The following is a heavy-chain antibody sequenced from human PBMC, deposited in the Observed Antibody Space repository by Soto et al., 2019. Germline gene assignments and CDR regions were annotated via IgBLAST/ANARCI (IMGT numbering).Heavy chain of an antibody. J-gene: IGHJ2*01. V-gene: IGHV1-2*02. CDR3: ARDPGYGRASRYFEL. CDR2: VNPNSGGT. Sequence: QVQLVQSGAEMKKPGASVKVPCEASGDTFSGYYLHWVRQAPGQGLEWMGWVNPNSGGTNYAPKFRGRVTMTRDTSIRTAYMELSRLRSDDTAVYFCARDPGYGRASRYFELWGRGTLVTVSS. CDR1: GDTFSGYY. D-gene: IGHD5-18*01.